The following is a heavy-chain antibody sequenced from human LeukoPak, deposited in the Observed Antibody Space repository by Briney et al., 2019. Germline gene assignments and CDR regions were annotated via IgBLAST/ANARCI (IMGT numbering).Heavy chain of an antibody. CDR3: ARDAISGWYGKYFDY. J-gene: IGHJ4*02. V-gene: IGHV3-23*01. D-gene: IGHD6-19*01. CDR1: GFTFSSYA. Sequence: GGSLRLSCAASGFTFSSYATNWVRQAPGKGLEWVSTIRGSGGSAYYADSVEGRFTISRDNSKNTLYLQISSLRAEDTAVYYCARDAISGWYGKYFDYWGQGTLVTGSS. CDR2: IRGSGGSA.